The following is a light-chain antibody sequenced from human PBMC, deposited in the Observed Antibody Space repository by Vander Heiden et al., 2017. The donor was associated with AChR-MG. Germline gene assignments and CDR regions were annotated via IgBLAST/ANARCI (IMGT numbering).Light chain of an antibody. CDR2: ADN. Sequence: QSVLTQPPSASATPGQRVSIPCSGSSSNIGTNTANWYQQVPGTAPKLLIYADNQRPSGVPDRFSGSRSGTSASLAINGLQSEDEADYYCAAWDDSLNGGVFGGGTKLTVL. V-gene: IGLV1-44*01. J-gene: IGLJ3*02. CDR3: AAWDDSLNGGV. CDR1: SSNIGTNT.